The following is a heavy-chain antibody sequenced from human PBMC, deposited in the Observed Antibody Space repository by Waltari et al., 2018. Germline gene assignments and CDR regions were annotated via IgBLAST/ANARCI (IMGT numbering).Heavy chain of an antibody. CDR3: TREVVPAATIVVNWFDP. CDR1: VYIFTDSA. V-gene: IGHV7-4-1*02. CDR2: INTNTGNP. Sequence: QVQLVQSGSELKKPGASVKVSCKASVYIFTDSAIHWWRQAPGQGLELMGWINTNTGNPTYVQGFSGRFVFSLDTSVSTAYLQINSLKAEDTAVYYCTREVVPAATIVVNWFDPWGQGTLVTVSS. J-gene: IGHJ5*02. D-gene: IGHD2-2*01.